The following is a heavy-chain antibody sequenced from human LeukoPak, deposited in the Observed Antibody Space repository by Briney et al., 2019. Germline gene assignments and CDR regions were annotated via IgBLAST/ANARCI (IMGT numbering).Heavy chain of an antibody. CDR2: ISSSSSYI. V-gene: IGHV3-21*01. CDR1: GFTFSSYS. J-gene: IGHJ4*02. CDR3: ARDINYYDSSGYNFDY. Sequence: GWSLRLSCAASGFTFSSYSMNWVRQAPGKGLEWVSSISSSSSYIYYADSVKGRFTISRDNAKNSLYLQMNSLRAEDTAVYYCARDINYYDSSGYNFDYWGQGTLVTVSS. D-gene: IGHD3-22*01.